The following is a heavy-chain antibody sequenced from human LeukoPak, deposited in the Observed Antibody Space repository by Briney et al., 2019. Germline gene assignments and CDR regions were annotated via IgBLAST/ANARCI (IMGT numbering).Heavy chain of an antibody. J-gene: IGHJ4*02. V-gene: IGHV3-15*01. CDR1: GFTFDDYG. D-gene: IGHD2-2*02. Sequence: PGGSLRLSCAASGFTFDDYGMSWVRQAPGKGLEWVGRIKSKTDGGTTDYAAPVKGRFTISRDDSKNTLDLQMNSLKTEDTAVYYCTTRHIVVVPAAIAFDYWGQGTLVTVSS. CDR3: TTRHIVVVPAAIAFDY. CDR2: IKSKTDGGTT.